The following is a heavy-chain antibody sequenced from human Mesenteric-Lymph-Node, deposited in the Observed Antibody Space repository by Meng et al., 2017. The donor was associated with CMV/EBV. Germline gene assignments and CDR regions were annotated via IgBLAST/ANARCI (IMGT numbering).Heavy chain of an antibody. D-gene: IGHD3-22*01. CDR3: AKTGDYYADITYHFSF. CDR1: GFTFSSYA. CDR2: IRFDGSYE. J-gene: IGHJ4*02. V-gene: IGHV3-30*02. Sequence: GGSLRLSCAASGFTFSSYAMHWVRQAPGKGLEWVTFIRFDGSYEYYADSVKGRFTISRDNFKNTLFLDMSSLRTEDTAVYYCAKTGDYYADITYHFSFWGQGTLVTVSS.